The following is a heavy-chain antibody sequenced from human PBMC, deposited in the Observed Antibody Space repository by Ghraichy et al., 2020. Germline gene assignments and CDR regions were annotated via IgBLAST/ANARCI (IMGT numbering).Heavy chain of an antibody. CDR3: ARSLTVYPAKYYFDY. CDR2: IRKKDYGGTA. J-gene: IGHJ4*02. V-gene: IGHV3-49*04. CDR1: GFTFGDYA. Sequence: GGSLRLSCTTSGFTFGDYAMSWARQAPGRGLEWVGFIRKKDYGGTAEYAASVRGRFTISRDDSKNIAYLQMNSLETEDTAVYFCARSLTVYPAKYYFDYWGQGTLVTVSS. D-gene: IGHD5/OR15-5a*01.